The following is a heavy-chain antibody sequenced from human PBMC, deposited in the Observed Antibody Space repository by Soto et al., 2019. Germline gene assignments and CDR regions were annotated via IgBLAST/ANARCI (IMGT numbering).Heavy chain of an antibody. V-gene: IGHV3-33*01. J-gene: IGHJ4*02. D-gene: IGHD1-26*01. Sequence: GGSLRLSCTASGFTFSTFGMHWVRQAPGQGLEWVADIWFDGSQKYYGDSVKGRFIISRDNSWDTLYLQMNSLRAEDTAMYYCARDEWGRDGHKKLDYWGQGTLVTVSS. CDR2: IWFDGSQK. CDR1: GFTFSTFG. CDR3: ARDEWGRDGHKKLDY.